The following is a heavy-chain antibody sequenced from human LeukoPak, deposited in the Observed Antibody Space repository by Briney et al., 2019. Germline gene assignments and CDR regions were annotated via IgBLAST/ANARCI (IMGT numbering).Heavy chain of an antibody. Sequence: GGCLRLSWAASGFTVISNNMDWVRQAPGRGRGWVSSISSSSSYIYYADSAKGRLTTSRDNAKNSLYLQMSSLRAEDTAAYYCASWGDDNSNPDTSYYYYYYMDVWGKGTPVTVSS. CDR2: ISSSSSYI. CDR3: ASWGDDNSNPDTSYYYYYYMDV. D-gene: IGHD1-14*01. CDR1: GFTVISNN. V-gene: IGHV3-21*01. J-gene: IGHJ6*03.